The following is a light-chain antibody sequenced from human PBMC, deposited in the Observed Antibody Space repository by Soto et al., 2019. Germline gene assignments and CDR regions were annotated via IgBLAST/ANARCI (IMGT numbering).Light chain of an antibody. V-gene: IGKV1-39*01. Sequence: DIQMTQSPSSLSASGGDRVTITCRASQSISTPLSWYLQKPGKAPRLLIYGASLLQSGVPSRFSGSGSGTDFTLTIGSLQPEDFATYYCQQAYSSPRTFGQRARGAI. J-gene: IGKJ1*01. CDR1: QSISTP. CDR2: GAS. CDR3: QQAYSSPRT.